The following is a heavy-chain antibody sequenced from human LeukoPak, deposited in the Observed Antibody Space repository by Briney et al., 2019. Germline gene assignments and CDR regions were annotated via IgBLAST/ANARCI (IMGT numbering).Heavy chain of an antibody. CDR2: IIPIFGTA. V-gene: IGHV1-69*05. J-gene: IGHJ4*02. D-gene: IGHD5-24*01. CDR1: GGTFSSYA. CDR3: ARNLVKGMATIRAHGY. Sequence: SVKVSCKASGGTFSSYAISWVRQAPGHGLEWMGGIIPIFGTAKYAQKLQGRVTMTTDTSTSTAYLELRSLRSDDTAVYYCARNLVKGMATIRAHGYWGQGTLVSVSS.